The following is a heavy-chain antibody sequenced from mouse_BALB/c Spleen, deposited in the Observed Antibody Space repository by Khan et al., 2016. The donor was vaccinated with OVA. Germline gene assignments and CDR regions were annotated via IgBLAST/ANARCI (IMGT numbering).Heavy chain of an antibody. CDR1: GYSITSGYG. CDR2: LRYSGST. J-gene: IGHJ2*01. V-gene: IGHV3-1*02. D-gene: IGHD1-2*01. Sequence: EVQLQESGPGLVKPSPSLSLTCTVTGYSITSGYGWNWIRQFPGNKLELMCYLRYSGSTNYNPSLQSRISITRDTSTNQFFLQLNSVTTEDTATYDWARTARLKNWGQGNTLTVFS. CDR3: ARTARLKN.